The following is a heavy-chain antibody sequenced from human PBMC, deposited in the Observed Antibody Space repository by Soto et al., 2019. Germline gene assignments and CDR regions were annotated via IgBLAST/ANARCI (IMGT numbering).Heavy chain of an antibody. CDR2: IYYSGST. Sequence: QVQLQESGPGLVKPSQTLSLTCTVSGGSISSGGYYWSWIRQHPGKGLEWIGYIYYSGSTYYNPSRTSRVTISVDTSKNQFSLKLSAVTAADTAVYYCAKWASGYDFGFDPWGQGTLVTVSS. V-gene: IGHV4-31*03. J-gene: IGHJ5*02. D-gene: IGHD5-12*01. CDR3: AKWASGYDFGFDP. CDR1: GGSISSGGYY.